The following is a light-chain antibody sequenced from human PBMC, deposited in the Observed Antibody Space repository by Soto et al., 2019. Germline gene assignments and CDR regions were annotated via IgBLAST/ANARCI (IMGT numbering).Light chain of an antibody. Sequence: DIVMTQSPDSLAVSLGERATIHCKSSQSILYGSNNANYLAWYQQKPGQAPRLLIYDASSRATGIPDRFSGGGSGTDFTLTISRLEPEDFAVYYCQQFSSYPLTFGGGTKVDI. J-gene: IGKJ4*01. V-gene: IGKV4-1*01. CDR1: QSILYGSNNANY. CDR3: QQFSSYPLT. CDR2: DAS.